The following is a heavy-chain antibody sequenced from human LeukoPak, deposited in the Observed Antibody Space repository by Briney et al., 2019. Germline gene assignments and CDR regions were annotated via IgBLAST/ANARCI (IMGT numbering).Heavy chain of an antibody. D-gene: IGHD2-21*02. CDR3: AKDGIVVVTAIAFYFDY. CDR1: GFTFSSYA. J-gene: IGHJ4*02. V-gene: IGHV3-23*01. Sequence: GGSLRLSCAAFGFTFSSYAMSWVRQAPGKGLEWVSAISGSGGSTYYADSVKGRFTISRDNSKNTLYLQMNSLRAEDTAVYYCAKDGIVVVTAIAFYFDYWGQGTLVTVSS. CDR2: ISGSGGST.